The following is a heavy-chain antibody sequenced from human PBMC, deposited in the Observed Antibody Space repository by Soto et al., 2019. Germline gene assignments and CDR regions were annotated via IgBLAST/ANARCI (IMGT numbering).Heavy chain of an antibody. CDR2: ISAYNGNT. CDR3: ARDEGRDYYGSGSCYYYGMDV. J-gene: IGHJ6*02. CDR1: GYTFTSYG. Sequence: QVQLVQSGAEVKKPGASVKVSCKASGYTFTSYGISWVRQAPGQGLEWMGWISAYNGNTNYAQKLQGRVTMTTDTSTSTAYMELRSLRSDDTAVYYCARDEGRDYYGSGSCYYYGMDVWGQGTTVTVSS. D-gene: IGHD3-10*01. V-gene: IGHV1-18*01.